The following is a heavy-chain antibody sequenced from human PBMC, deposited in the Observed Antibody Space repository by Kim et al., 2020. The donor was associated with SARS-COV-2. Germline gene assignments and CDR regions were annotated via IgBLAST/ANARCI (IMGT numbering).Heavy chain of an antibody. Sequence: SETLSLTCTVSGGSISSSSYYWGWIRQPPGKGLEWIGSIYYSGSTYYNPSLKSRVTISVDTSKNQFSLKLSSVTAADTAVYYCAGMGPGTAMVTEQWLVTSPAEHYWGQGTLVTVSS. D-gene: IGHD5-18*01. J-gene: IGHJ4*02. CDR3: AGMGPGTAMVTEQWLVTSPAEHY. CDR2: IYYSGST. V-gene: IGHV4-39*01. CDR1: GGSISSSSYY.